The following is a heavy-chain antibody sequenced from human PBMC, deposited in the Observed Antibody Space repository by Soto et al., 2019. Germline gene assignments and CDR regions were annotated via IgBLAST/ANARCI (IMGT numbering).Heavy chain of an antibody. V-gene: IGHV3-48*04. J-gene: IGHJ4*02. CDR1: GFTFSSYS. CDR3: ARIEGDCSGGSCYSGGFDY. D-gene: IGHD2-15*01. Sequence: GGSLRLSCEASGFTFSSYSMNWVRRAPGKGLEWVSYIDNSGTIKYYADSVKGRFTISRDNTKNSLALQMNSLGAEDTAIYSCARIEGDCSGGSCYSGGFDYWGQGA. CDR2: IDNSGTIK.